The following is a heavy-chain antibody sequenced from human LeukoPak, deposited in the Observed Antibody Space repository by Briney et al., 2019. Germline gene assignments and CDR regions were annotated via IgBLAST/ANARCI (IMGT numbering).Heavy chain of an antibody. CDR1: GYTFTSYA. CDR3: ARGLGGYYYDSSGYYLDY. CDR2: INAGNGNT. V-gene: IGHV1-3*01. D-gene: IGHD3-22*01. J-gene: IGHJ4*02. Sequence: GASVKVSCKASGYTFTSYAMHWVGQAPGQRLEWMGWINAGNGNTKYSQKFQGRVTITRDTSASTAYMELSSLRSEDTAVYYCARGLGGYYYDSSGYYLDYWGQGTLVTVSS.